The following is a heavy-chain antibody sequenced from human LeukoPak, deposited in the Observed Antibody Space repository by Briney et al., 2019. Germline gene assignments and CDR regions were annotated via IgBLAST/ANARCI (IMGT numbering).Heavy chain of an antibody. D-gene: IGHD3-10*01. J-gene: IGHJ6*03. V-gene: IGHV4-34*01. CDR1: GGSFSGYY. Sequence: SETLSLTCAVYGGSFSGYYWSWIRQPPGKGLEWIGEINHSGSTNYNPSLKSRVTISVDTSKNQFSLKLSSVTAADTAVYYCARGIITMVRGVIGNYYYYMDVWGKGTTVTVSS. CDR3: ARGIITMVRGVIGNYYYYMDV. CDR2: INHSGST.